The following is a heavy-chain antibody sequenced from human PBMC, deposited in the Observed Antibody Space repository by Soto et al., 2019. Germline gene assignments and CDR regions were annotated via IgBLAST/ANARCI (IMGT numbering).Heavy chain of an antibody. CDR1: GDSITSNSYF. V-gene: IGHV4-39*01. D-gene: IGHD6-19*01. CDR3: GRYSSGWYIDY. Sequence: PSETLSLTCTVSGDSITSNSYFWAWIRQPPGKGLEWIGSIYYSGSTYHNPSLKSRVTINPDTSKNQFSLQLNSVTPEDTAVYYCGRYSSGWYIDYWGQGTLVTVSS. J-gene: IGHJ4*02. CDR2: IYYSGST.